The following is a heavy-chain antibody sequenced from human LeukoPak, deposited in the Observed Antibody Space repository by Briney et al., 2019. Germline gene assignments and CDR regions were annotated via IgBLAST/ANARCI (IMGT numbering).Heavy chain of an antibody. CDR3: ARGMRRVVTAIPVPHQYYYYMDV. D-gene: IGHD2-21*02. Sequence: PSETLSLTCTVSGASISGSGYYWGWIRQPPGKGLEWIGSIYSSGSTYYNASLQSRVTISIETSKNQFSLKLSSVTAADTAVYYCARGMRRVVTAIPVPHQYYYYMDVWGKGTTVTVSS. CDR1: GASISGSGYY. V-gene: IGHV4-39*07. CDR2: IYSSGST. J-gene: IGHJ6*03.